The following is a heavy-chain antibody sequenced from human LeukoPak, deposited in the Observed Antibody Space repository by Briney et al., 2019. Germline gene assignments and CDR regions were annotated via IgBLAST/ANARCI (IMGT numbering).Heavy chain of an antibody. Sequence: SETLSLTCTVSHYSLTSDYYWVWIRQSPEKGLEWIGSIYHTGTTYYNPSLKSRVTISVDTSKNQISLKLSSVTAADTAVYYCARDRLLWFGELDYWGQGTLVIVSS. CDR1: HYSLTSDYY. CDR2: IYHTGTT. V-gene: IGHV4-38-2*02. D-gene: IGHD3-10*01. CDR3: ARDRLLWFGELDY. J-gene: IGHJ4*02.